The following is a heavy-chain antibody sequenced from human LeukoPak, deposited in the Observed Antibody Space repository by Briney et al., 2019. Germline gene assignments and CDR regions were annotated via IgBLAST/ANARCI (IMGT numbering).Heavy chain of an antibody. CDR2: IYYSGST. CDR3: ATKQWVPYYFHY. Sequence: SETLSLTCTLSGGSISSFYWSCLRQPPGKGLERIGYIYYSGSTNYNPSLKSRVTISVDTSKNQFSLRLSSLTAADTAVYYCATKQWVPYYFHYWGQGSLVTVSS. V-gene: IGHV4-59*01. J-gene: IGHJ4*02. CDR1: GGSISSFY. D-gene: IGHD1-1*01.